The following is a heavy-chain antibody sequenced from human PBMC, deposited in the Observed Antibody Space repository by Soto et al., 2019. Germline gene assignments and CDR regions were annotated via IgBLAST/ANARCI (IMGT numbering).Heavy chain of an antibody. J-gene: IGHJ4*02. CDR2: ISSSSSYI. Sequence: GGSLRLSCAACGFTFRSYSMNWVRQAPGKGLEWVSSISSSSSYIYYADSVKGRFTISRDNAKNSLYLQMNSLRAEDTAVYYCARETSGRGLFFDYSCQGPRVTVSS. CDR1: GFTFRSYS. CDR3: ARETSGRGLFFDY. D-gene: IGHD1-1*01. V-gene: IGHV3-21*01.